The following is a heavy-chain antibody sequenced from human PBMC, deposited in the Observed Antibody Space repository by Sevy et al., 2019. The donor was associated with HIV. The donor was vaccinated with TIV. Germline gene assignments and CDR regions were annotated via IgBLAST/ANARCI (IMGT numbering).Heavy chain of an antibody. Sequence: ASVKVSCKGSGYTFTIYGISWVRQAPGQGLEWMGWISAYKRNRNYAQKLQGRVTMSTDTSTSTAYMELRSLRSDDTAVYYCARDRIPYSSGWYVSDYWGQGTLVTVSS. CDR1: GYTFTIYG. J-gene: IGHJ4*02. CDR3: ARDRIPYSSGWYVSDY. CDR2: ISAYKRNR. D-gene: IGHD6-19*01. V-gene: IGHV1-18*01.